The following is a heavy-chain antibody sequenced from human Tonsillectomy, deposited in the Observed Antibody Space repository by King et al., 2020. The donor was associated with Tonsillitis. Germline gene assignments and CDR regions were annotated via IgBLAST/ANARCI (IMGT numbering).Heavy chain of an antibody. J-gene: IGHJ4*02. CDR3: ARQGPYYYDSSGYYSLDY. CDR1: GGSISSSSYY. D-gene: IGHD3-22*01. CDR2: IYYSGRT. Sequence: QLQESGPGLVKPSETLSLTCTVSGGSISSSSYYWGWIRQPPGKGLEWIGSIYYSGRTYYNPSLKSRVTISVDTSKNQVSLKLSSVTAADTAVYYCARQGPYYYDSSGYYSLDYWGQGTLVTVSS. V-gene: IGHV4-39*07.